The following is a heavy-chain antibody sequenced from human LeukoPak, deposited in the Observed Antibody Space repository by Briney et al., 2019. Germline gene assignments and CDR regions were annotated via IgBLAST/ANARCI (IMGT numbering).Heavy chain of an antibody. CDR2: SKHSGST. J-gene: IGHJ4*02. D-gene: IGHD3-3*01. CDR1: CGSFSGYY. V-gene: IGHV4-34*01. CDR3: AARYRNYENPLDY. Sequence: SETLSLTCAVYCGSFSGYYWSWIRQPPGKGLEWIWESKHSGSTNYNPSLKSRVTISVDTSKNQFSLKLSSLTAADTAVYYCAARYRNYENPLDYWGQGTLVTVSS.